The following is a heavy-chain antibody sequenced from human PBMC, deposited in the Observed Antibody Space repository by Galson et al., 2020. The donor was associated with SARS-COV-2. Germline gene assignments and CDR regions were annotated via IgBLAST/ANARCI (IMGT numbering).Heavy chain of an antibody. Sequence: SETLSLTCTVSGGSISTGSYSWNWIRQPAGKGLEWIGRIYTSGNTNYNPSLKSRLTISVDTSKNQFSLKLSSVTAADTAVYYCARSIKVVGATNVWGQGTLVTVSS. V-gene: IGHV4-61*02. CDR1: GGSISTGSYS. D-gene: IGHD1-26*01. CDR2: IYTSGNT. J-gene: IGHJ4*02. CDR3: ARSIKVVGATNV.